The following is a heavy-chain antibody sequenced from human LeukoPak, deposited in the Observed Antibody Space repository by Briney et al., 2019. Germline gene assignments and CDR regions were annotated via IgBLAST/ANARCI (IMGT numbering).Heavy chain of an antibody. J-gene: IGHJ3*02. Sequence: PSGTLSLTCAVYGGSFSGYYWSWIRQPPGKGLEWIGEINHSGSTNYNPSLKSRVTISVDTSKNQFSLKLSSVTAADTAVYYCARQGDYYDTRRAFDIWGQGTMVTVSS. D-gene: IGHD3-22*01. V-gene: IGHV4-34*01. CDR1: GGSFSGYY. CDR2: INHSGST. CDR3: ARQGDYYDTRRAFDI.